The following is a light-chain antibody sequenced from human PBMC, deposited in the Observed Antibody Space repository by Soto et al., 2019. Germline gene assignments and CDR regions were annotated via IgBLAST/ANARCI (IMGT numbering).Light chain of an antibody. CDR1: QSVSSSY. J-gene: IGKJ5*01. CDR3: QQYGSSLPIT. CDR2: GAS. V-gene: IGKV3-20*01. Sequence: EIVLTQSPGTLSLSPGERATLSCRASQSVSSSYLAWYQQKPGQAPRLLIYGASCRATGIPDRFSGSGSGTDFTLPISRLETEDFAVYYCQQYGSSLPITFGQGTRLEIK.